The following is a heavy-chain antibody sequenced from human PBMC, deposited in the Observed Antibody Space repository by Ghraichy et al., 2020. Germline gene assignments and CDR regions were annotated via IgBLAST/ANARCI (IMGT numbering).Heavy chain of an antibody. J-gene: IGHJ5*02. Sequence: SETLSLTCTVSGGSINSVNYYWGWIRQPPGKGLEWIGSIYYSGSTYYNSSLKSRVTISVDTSRNQFSLKLSSVAAADPAVYYCARHKRYSSGWYGEFGPWGQGTLVTVSS. CDR1: GGSINSVNYY. CDR2: IYYSGST. V-gene: IGHV4-39*01. D-gene: IGHD6-19*01. CDR3: ARHKRYSSGWYGEFGP.